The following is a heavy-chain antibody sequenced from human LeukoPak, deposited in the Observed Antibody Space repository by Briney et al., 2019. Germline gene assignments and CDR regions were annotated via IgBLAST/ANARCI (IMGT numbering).Heavy chain of an antibody. V-gene: IGHV1-46*01. D-gene: IGHD6-19*01. CDR2: INPGGETT. J-gene: IGHJ3*02. Sequence: ASVKVSCRASGYTFTSYYIHWVRQAPGQGLEWMGRINPGGETTNYALRFQGRVTMTSDTSTSTVYMELTSLRSEDTAVCYCARAYSSGWYLSRAFDIWGQGTMITVSS. CDR1: GYTFTSYY. CDR3: ARAYSSGWYLSRAFDI.